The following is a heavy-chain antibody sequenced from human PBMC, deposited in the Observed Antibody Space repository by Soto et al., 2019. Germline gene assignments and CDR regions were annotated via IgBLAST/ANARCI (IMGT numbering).Heavy chain of an antibody. J-gene: IGHJ3*02. CDR3: ARHCSGGSCYAFDI. CDR2: IYSGGST. V-gene: IGHV3-53*04. CDR1: GFTFSSNY. D-gene: IGHD2-15*01. Sequence: PGGSMRRSCAASGFTFSSNYMSWVRQAPGKGLEWVSVIYSGGSTYYADSVKGRFTISRHNSKNTLYLQMNSLRAEDTAVYYCARHCSGGSCYAFDIWGQGTMVTVSS.